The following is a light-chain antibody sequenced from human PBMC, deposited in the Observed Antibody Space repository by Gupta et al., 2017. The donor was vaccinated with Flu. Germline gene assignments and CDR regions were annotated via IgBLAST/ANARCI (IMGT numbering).Light chain of an antibody. V-gene: IGLV3-21*02. CDR1: CVGSKR. Sequence: YVQTQPPSESVDPGQPATITCGGNCVGSKRVHGYQQKPGQAPVLVLYDDSDRPSGIPERVSGSKYGNTATLTISRVEAGDEADVWCQMWDSSSYHVVFGGGTKLTVL. CDR3: QMWDSSSYHVV. CDR2: DDS. J-gene: IGLJ3*02.